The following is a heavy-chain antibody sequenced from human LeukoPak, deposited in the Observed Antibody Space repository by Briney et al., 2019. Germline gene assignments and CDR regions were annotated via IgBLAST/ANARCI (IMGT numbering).Heavy chain of an antibody. V-gene: IGHV4-34*01. CDR1: GGSFSNYY. CDR3: ARGVGENP. J-gene: IGHJ5*02. CDR2: INHSGNT. D-gene: IGHD3-10*01. Sequence: SETLSLTCAVFGGSFSNYYWTWIRQPPGKGLEWIGKINHSGNTNYNPSLKSRVSISIDTSKNQFSLTLRSVTAADTAVYYCARGVGENPWGQGTLVTVSS.